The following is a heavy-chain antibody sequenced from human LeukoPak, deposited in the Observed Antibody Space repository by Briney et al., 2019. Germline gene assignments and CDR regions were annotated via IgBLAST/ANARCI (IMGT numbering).Heavy chain of an antibody. CDR1: GGTFSSYA. J-gene: IGHJ4*02. V-gene: IGHV1-69*13. Sequence: SVKVSCKASGGTFSSYAISWVRQAPGQGLEWMGGIIPIFGTANYAQKFQGRVTITADESTSTAYMELSGLRSEDTAVYYCAREGIGYSYGSDGGGVDYWGQGTLVTVSS. CDR2: IIPIFGTA. D-gene: IGHD5-18*01. CDR3: AREGIGYSYGSDGGGVDY.